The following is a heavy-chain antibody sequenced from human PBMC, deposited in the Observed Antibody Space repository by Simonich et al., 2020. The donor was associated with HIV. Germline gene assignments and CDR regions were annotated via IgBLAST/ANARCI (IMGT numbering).Heavy chain of an antibody. J-gene: IGHJ5*02. Sequence: QVQLQQWGAGLLKPSETLSLTCAVYGGSFSSYYWSWIRQPPGQGLEWIGEINHVGSTTYNPSLKRRLTISVDTSKNQFSLRLSSVTAADTAIHYCARHHELGMGWFDPWGQGTLVTVSS. V-gene: IGHV4-34*01. CDR2: INHVGST. CDR1: GGSFSSYY. CDR3: ARHHELGMGWFDP. D-gene: IGHD7-27*01.